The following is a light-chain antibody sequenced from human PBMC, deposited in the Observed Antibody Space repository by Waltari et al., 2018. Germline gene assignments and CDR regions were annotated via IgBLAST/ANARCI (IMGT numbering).Light chain of an antibody. CDR1: QSLLHGNGHTY. CDR2: YVS. J-gene: IGKJ4*01. CDR3: MQAVQVPLT. V-gene: IGKV2-28*01. Sequence: IVVTQSPLSLSVTPGEPASISCRSSQSLLHGNGHTYLDWYLQKPGQSPQLLISYVSNRASGVPDGFSGSGSGTDFTLKISRVEAEDVGIYYCMQAVQVPLTFGGGTKVEIK.